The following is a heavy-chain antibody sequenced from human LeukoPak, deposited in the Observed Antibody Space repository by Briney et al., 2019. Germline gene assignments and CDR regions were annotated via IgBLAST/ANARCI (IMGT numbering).Heavy chain of an antibody. CDR1: GDSISSGDYY. J-gene: IGHJ3*02. CDR3: ARGPYSYDSSGAFDI. Sequence: SQTLSLTCTASGDSISSGDYYWSWIRQPAGKGLEWIGRISSSGSTNYNPSLKSRVAISVDTSKNQFSLKLSSVTAADTAVYFCARGPYSYDSSGAFDIWGQGTMVTVSS. CDR2: ISSSGST. D-gene: IGHD3-22*01. V-gene: IGHV4-61*02.